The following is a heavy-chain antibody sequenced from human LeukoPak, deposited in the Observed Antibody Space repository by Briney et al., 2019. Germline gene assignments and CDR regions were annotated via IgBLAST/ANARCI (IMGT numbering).Heavy chain of an antibody. J-gene: IGHJ6*03. D-gene: IGHD3-3*01. CDR2: ISAYNGNT. V-gene: IGHV1-18*01. Sequence: ASVKVSCKASGYTFTSYGISWVRQAPGQGLEWMGWISAYNGNTNYAQKLQGRVTMTTDTSTSTAYMELRSLRSEDTAVYYCARDPKETGYYDFWRPHAIYYYYMDVWGKGTTVTVSS. CDR3: ARDPKETGYYDFWRPHAIYYYYMDV. CDR1: GYTFTSYG.